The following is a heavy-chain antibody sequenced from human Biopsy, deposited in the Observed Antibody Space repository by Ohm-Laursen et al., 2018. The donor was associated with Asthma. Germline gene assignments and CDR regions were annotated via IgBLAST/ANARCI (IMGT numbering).Heavy chain of an antibody. Sequence: PSQTLSLTCDVYPGSFSGFFWTWIRQSPGKGLEWIGETNERGVTNNNPSLKSQVIISIDTYWDRVSLKLTSVTAADTAVYYCARGPELDVWGQGITVTVSS. CDR2: TNERGVT. CDR1: PGSFSGFF. CDR3: ARGPELDV. J-gene: IGHJ6*02. V-gene: IGHV4-34*01.